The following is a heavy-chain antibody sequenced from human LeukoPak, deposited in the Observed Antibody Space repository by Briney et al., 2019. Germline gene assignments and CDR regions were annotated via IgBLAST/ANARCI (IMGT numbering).Heavy chain of an antibody. D-gene: IGHD6-13*01. CDR2: INHSGST. V-gene: IGHV4-34*01. CDR1: GGSISHYF. Sequence: SETLSLTCTVSGGSISHYFWSWIRQPPGKGLGWIGEINHSGSTNYNPSLKSRVTISVDTSKNQFSLKLSSVTAADTAVYYCARDIAAAGYYYYGMDVWGQGTTVTVSS. J-gene: IGHJ6*02. CDR3: ARDIAAAGYYYYGMDV.